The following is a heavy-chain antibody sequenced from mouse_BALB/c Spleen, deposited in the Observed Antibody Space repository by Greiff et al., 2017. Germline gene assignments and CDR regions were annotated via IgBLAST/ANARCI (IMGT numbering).Heavy chain of an antibody. V-gene: IGHV3-6*02. J-gene: IGHJ4*01. CDR1: GYSITSGYY. CDR3: ARDGIYYGNPYAMDY. Sequence: VQLQQSGPGLVKPSQSLSLTCSVTGYSITSGYYWNWIRQFPGNKLEWMGYISYDGSNNYNPSLKNRISITRDTSKNQFFLKLNSVTTEDTATYYCARDGIYYGNPYAMDYWGQGTSVTVSS. D-gene: IGHD2-1*01. CDR2: ISYDGSN.